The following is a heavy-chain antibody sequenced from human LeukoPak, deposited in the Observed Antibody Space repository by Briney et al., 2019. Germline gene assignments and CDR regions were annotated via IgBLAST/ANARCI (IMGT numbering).Heavy chain of an antibody. V-gene: IGHV1-69*13. J-gene: IGHJ3*02. D-gene: IGHD3-10*01. CDR3: ASRGRITMVRGVIRPHDAFDI. CDR2: IIPIFGIP. Sequence: SVKVSCKASGGTFRTFAISWVRQAPGQGLEWMGGIIPIFGIPDSAQKFQGRLTITADESTTTAYMELSSLRSDDTAVYYCASRGRITMVRGVIRPHDAFDIWGQGTMVTVSS. CDR1: GGTFRTFA.